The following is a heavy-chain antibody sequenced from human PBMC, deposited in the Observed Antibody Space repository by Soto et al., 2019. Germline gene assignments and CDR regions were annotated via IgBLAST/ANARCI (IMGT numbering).Heavy chain of an antibody. Sequence: EVQLVESGGGLVQPGGSLRLSCTASGFTLTNYAMNWVRQAPGKGLEWVSYISSSSAAIFYADSVKGRFTISRDNAQNSLDLQMNSLRDEDTAVYYFARDQWRGRVLFYYMDVWGRGTTVTVSS. J-gene: IGHJ6*03. CDR1: GFTLTNYA. D-gene: IGHD2-21*01. V-gene: IGHV3-48*02. CDR3: ARDQWRGRVLFYYMDV. CDR2: ISSSSAAI.